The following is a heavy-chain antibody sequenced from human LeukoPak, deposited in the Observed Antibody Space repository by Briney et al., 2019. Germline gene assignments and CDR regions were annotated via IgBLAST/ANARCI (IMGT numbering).Heavy chain of an antibody. V-gene: IGHV4-59*11. J-gene: IGHJ6*03. CDR1: GGSISSHY. CDR2: IYYSGST. Sequence: SETLSLTCTVSGGSISSHYWSWIRQPPGKGLGWIGYIYYSGSTNYNPSLKSRVTISVDTSKNQFSLKLSSVTAADTAVYYCARVRSASTIFGVVINYYYYYYMDVWGKGTTVTVSS. D-gene: IGHD3-3*01. CDR3: ARVRSASTIFGVVINYYYYYYMDV.